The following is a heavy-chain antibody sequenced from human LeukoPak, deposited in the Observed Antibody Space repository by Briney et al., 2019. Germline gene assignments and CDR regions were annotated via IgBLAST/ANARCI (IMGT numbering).Heavy chain of an antibody. Sequence: SETLSLTCIVSGGSISSSSYYWGWIRQPPGKGLEWIGSIYYSGSTYYNPSLKSRVTISVDTSKNQFSLKLSSVTAADTAVYYCARQIVVVIKGPGFDYWGQGTLVTVSS. D-gene: IGHD3-22*01. V-gene: IGHV4-39*01. J-gene: IGHJ4*02. CDR1: GGSISSSSYY. CDR2: IYYSGST. CDR3: ARQIVVVIKGPGFDY.